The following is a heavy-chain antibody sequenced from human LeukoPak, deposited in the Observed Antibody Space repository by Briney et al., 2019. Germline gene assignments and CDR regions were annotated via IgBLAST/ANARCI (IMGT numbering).Heavy chain of an antibody. D-gene: IGHD1-26*01. V-gene: IGHV1-58*02. CDR3: VVGATERRFDY. J-gene: IGHJ4*02. Sequence: SVKVSCKASGFTFTSSAMQWVRQARGQRLEWVGWIVVGSGNTNYAQKFQERVTITRDMSTSTAYMELSSLRSEDTAVYYCVVGATERRFDYWGQGTLVTVSS. CDR2: IVVGSGNT. CDR1: GFTFTSSA.